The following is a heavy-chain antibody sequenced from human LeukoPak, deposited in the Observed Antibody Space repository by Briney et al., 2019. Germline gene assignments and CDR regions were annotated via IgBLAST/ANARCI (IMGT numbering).Heavy chain of an antibody. D-gene: IGHD1-7*01. CDR1: GFTFSSYS. V-gene: IGHV3-48*01. CDR3: ARVTGTTWYPYYYGMDV. CDR2: IHSSSSTI. J-gene: IGHJ6*02. Sequence: GGSLRLSCAASGFTFSSYSMNWVRQAPGKGLERVSYIHSSSSTIYSADSVKGRFTISRDNAKNSLYLQMNSLRAEDTAVYYCARVTGTTWYPYYYGMDVWGLGTTVTVSS.